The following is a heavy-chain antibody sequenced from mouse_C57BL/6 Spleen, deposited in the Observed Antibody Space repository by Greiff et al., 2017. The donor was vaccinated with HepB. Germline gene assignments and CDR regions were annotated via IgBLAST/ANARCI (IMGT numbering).Heavy chain of an antibody. CDR1: GFTFSDYG. Sequence: EVKLVESGGGLVKPGGSLKLSCAASGFTFSDYGMHWVRQAPEKGLEWVAYISRGSSTIYYADTVKGRFTISRDNAKNTLFLQMTSLRSEDTAMYYCAKKVAYGGQGTLVTVST. V-gene: IGHV5-17*01. CDR3: AKKVAY. CDR2: ISRGSSTI. J-gene: IGHJ3*01.